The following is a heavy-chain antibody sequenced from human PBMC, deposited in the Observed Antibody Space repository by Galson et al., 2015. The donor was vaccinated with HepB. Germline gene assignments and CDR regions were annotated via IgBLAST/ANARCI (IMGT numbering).Heavy chain of an antibody. CDR3: ARDHREMGDYGDYFDY. V-gene: IGHV3-30*03. J-gene: IGHJ4*02. CDR2: ISYDGSNK. Sequence: SLRLSCAASGFTLSSYGMHWVRQAPGKGLEWVAVISYDGSNKYYADSVKGRFTISRDNSKNTLYLQMNSLRAEDTAVYYCARDHREMGDYGDYFDYWGQGTLVTVSS. CDR1: GFTLSSYG. D-gene: IGHD4-17*01.